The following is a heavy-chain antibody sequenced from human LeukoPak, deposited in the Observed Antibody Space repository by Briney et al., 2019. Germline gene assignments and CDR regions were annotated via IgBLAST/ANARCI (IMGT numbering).Heavy chain of an antibody. CDR1: GFTFDDYG. CDR2: VYWNGGSA. J-gene: IGHJ4*02. CDR3: ARGGSMIVFDY. V-gene: IGHV3-20*04. D-gene: IGHD3-22*01. Sequence: PGGSLRLSCAASGFTFDDYGMSWVRQAPGKGLEWVSSVYWNGGSAGYADSVKGRFTISRDNAKNPLYLQMSSLRVEDTALYYCARGGSMIVFDYWGQGALVTVSS.